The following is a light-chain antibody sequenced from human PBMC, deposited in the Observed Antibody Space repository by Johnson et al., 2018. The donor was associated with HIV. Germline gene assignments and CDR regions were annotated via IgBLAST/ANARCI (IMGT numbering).Light chain of an antibody. V-gene: IGLV1-51*02. CDR2: ENN. CDR3: GTWDSSLSAGV. CDR1: SSNIGNNY. Sequence: QSVLTQPPSVSAAPGQKVTISCSGSSSNIGNNYVSWYQQLPGTAPKLLIYENNKRPSGTPDRFSGSKSGTSATLGITGLQTGDEADYYCGTWDSSLSAGVCGTGTEVTGL. J-gene: IGLJ1*01.